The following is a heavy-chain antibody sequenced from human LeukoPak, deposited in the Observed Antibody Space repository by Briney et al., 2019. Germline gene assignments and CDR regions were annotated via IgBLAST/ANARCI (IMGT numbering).Heavy chain of an antibody. CDR3: ATLTGGDDAFDI. D-gene: IGHD4-23*01. J-gene: IGHJ3*02. Sequence: SETLSLTCAVYGGSFSGYYWSWIRQPPGKGLEWIGYIFYTGSTNYNPSLKSRVTISVLTSKNRFSLKLSPVTAADTAVYYCATLTGGDDAFDIWGQGTMVTVSS. CDR1: GGSFSGYY. V-gene: IGHV4-59*01. CDR2: IFYTGST.